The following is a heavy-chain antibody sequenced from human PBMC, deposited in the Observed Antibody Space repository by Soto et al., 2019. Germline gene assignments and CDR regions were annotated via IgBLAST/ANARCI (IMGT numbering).Heavy chain of an antibody. J-gene: IGHJ5*02. V-gene: IGHV4-38-2*02. D-gene: IGHD6-6*01. CDR1: GYTFSSGSC. CDR2: IYNGGST. CDR3: AREAAFGIAAHPSCFDP. Sequence: SGTLSLTCAASGYTFSSGSCRGWIQQPAGRGLGWIGSIYNGGSTYYQQSLKSRVTISVDTSKNQFSLKLSSVTAADTAVYYCAREAAFGIAAHPSCFDPWGQGTLVTVSS.